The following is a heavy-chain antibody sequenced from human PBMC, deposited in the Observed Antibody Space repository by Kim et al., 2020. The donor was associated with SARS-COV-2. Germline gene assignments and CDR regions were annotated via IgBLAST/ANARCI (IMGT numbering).Heavy chain of an antibody. D-gene: IGHD2-21*02. CDR2: ISYDGSNK. CDR1: GFTFSSYA. Sequence: GGSLRLSCAASGFTFSSYAMHWVRQAPGKGLEWVAVISYDGSNKYYADSVKGRFTISRDNSKNTLYLQMNSLRAEDTAVYYCAREDCGGDCYSGMRASYFDYWGQGTLVTVSS. CDR3: AREDCGGDCYSGMRASYFDY. V-gene: IGHV3-30-3*01. J-gene: IGHJ4*02.